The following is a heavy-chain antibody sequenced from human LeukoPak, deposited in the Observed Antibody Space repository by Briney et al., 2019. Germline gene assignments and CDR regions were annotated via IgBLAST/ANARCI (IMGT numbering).Heavy chain of an antibody. J-gene: IGHJ4*02. Sequence: PGGSLRLSCAASGFTFSAYSMNWVRQAPGKGLEWVANIKQDGSEKYYVDSVKGRFTISRDNAKNSLYLQMNSLRAEDTAVYYCARVDVVGGLQRNIDYWGQGTLVTVSS. V-gene: IGHV3-7*01. CDR1: GFTFSAYS. D-gene: IGHD1-1*01. CDR3: ARVDVVGGLQRNIDY. CDR2: IKQDGSEK.